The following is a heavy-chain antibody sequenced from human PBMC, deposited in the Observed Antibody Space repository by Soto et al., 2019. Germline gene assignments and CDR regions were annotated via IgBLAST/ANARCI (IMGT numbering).Heavy chain of an antibody. Sequence: VQLVESGGGVVQPGRSLRLSCAASGFTFSSYSMNWVRQAPGKGLEWVSSISSSSTYIYYTDSVKGRFTISRDNAKNSVYLQMNSLRVEDTAVYYCARRVAVGHDAFDIWGQGTMVTVSS. D-gene: IGHD6-19*01. CDR3: ARRVAVGHDAFDI. CDR1: GFTFSSYS. V-gene: IGHV3-21*01. J-gene: IGHJ3*02. CDR2: ISSSSTYI.